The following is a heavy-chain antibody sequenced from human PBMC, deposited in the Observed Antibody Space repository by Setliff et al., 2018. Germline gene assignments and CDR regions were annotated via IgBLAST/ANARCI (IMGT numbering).Heavy chain of an antibody. V-gene: IGHV4-59*08. CDR1: GGSVRGYY. Sequence: PSETLSLTCTVAGGSVRGYYWSWIRQPPGKGLEWIGYLYYSGDTNYNPSLKSRVTISVDTSKNQFSLKLNFVTASDTAMYYCARLSGFLYMDVWGKGTTVTVSS. CDR3: ARLSGFLYMDV. J-gene: IGHJ6*03. CDR2: LYYSGDT. D-gene: IGHD3-3*01.